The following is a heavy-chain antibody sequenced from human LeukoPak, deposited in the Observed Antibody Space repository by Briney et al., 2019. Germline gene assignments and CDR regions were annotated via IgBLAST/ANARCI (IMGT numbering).Heavy chain of an antibody. J-gene: IGHJ4*02. Sequence: ASETLSLTCTVSGGSISSSSVYWAWIRQPPGMGLEWIGSIYYRGSTYYNPSLKSRVTISVDTSKNQFSLKLSSVTAADTAVYYCARSGWFGEASMLWGQGTLVTVSS. D-gene: IGHD3-10*01. CDR1: GGSISSSSVY. CDR2: IYYRGST. V-gene: IGHV4-39*01. CDR3: ARSGWFGEASML.